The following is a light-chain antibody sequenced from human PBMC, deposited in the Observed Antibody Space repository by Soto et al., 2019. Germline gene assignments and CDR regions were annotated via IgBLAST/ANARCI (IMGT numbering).Light chain of an antibody. CDR1: QSVSSN. V-gene: IGKV3-15*01. Sequence: EILMTQSPATLSLSPGERATLSCRASQSVSSNLAWYQQKPGQAPRLLIYGASTRATGIPARFSGSGSGTEFTLTISSLQSEDFAVYYCQQYNNWPPFTFGPGTKVDIK. CDR3: QQYNNWPPFT. J-gene: IGKJ3*01. CDR2: GAS.